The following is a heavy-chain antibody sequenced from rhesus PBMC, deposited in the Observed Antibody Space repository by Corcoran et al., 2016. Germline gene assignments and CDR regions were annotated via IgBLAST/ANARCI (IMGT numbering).Heavy chain of an antibody. CDR3: AREGTVADDY. V-gene: IGHV4-122*02. J-gene: IGHJ4*01. CDR1: GGSISRCYYY. Sequence: QVQLQESGPGLVKPSEALALNCAVSGGSISRCYYYLSWILQPPGNGLEWIGDITYCGSTSYNPFLKSRVTISRDTSKNQFSLKLSSVTAADTAVYYCAREGTVADDYWGQGVLVTVSS. CDR2: ITYCGST. D-gene: IGHD4-29*01.